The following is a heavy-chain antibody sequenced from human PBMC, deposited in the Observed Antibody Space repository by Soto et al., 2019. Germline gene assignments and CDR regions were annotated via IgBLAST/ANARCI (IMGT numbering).Heavy chain of an antibody. V-gene: IGHV3-53*01. CDR2: IYSDGGT. D-gene: IGHD3-10*01. CDR1: GFSVSGNY. CDR3: ARGLYGSASWCYYGMDV. Sequence: EVQLVESGGGMIQPGGSLRLSCAASGFSVSGNYMSWVRQAPGKGLEWVSVIYSDGGTDYADSVKGRFTISRDNSKNTLYLQMNILRAEDTAVFYCARGLYGSASWCYYGMDVWGQGTTVTVAS. J-gene: IGHJ6*02.